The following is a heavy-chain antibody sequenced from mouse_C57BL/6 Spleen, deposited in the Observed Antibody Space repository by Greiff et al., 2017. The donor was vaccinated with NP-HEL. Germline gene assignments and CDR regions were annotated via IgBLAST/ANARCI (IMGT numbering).Heavy chain of an antibody. J-gene: IGHJ2*01. CDR1: GYAFSSSW. V-gene: IGHV1-82*01. CDR2: IYPGDGDT. D-gene: IGHD2-10*02. Sequence: VKLVESGPELVKPGASVKISCKASGYAFSSSWMNWVKQRPGKGLEWIGRIYPGDGDTNYNGKFKGKATLTADKSSSTAYMQLSSLTSEDSAVYFCARWGYGNFYFDYWGQGTTLTVSS. CDR3: ARWGYGNFYFDY.